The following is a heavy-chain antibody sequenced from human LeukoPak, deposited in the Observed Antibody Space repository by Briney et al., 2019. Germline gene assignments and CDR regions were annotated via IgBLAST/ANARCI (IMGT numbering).Heavy chain of an antibody. V-gene: IGHV1-69*13. Sequence: GASVTVSCKASGGTFSSYAISWVRQAPGQGLEWMGGIIPIFGTANYAQKFQGRVTITADESTSTAYMELSSLRSEDTAVYYCARESRDGYNYYLDYWGQGTLVTVSS. CDR3: ARESRDGYNYYLDY. J-gene: IGHJ4*02. CDR1: GGTFSSYA. D-gene: IGHD5-24*01. CDR2: IIPIFGTA.